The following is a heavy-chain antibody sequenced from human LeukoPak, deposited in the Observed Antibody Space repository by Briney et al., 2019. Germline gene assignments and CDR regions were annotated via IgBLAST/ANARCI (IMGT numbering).Heavy chain of an antibody. V-gene: IGHV4-39*01. J-gene: IGHJ5*02. CDR3: ARHFFSGLNRYYDSSGYLRREPKNWFDP. D-gene: IGHD3-22*01. CDR2: IYYSGST. Sequence: PSETLSLTCTVSGGSISSSSYYWGWIRQPPGKGLEWIGSIYYSGSTYYNPSLKSRVTISVDTSKNQFSLKLSSVTAADTAVYYCARHFFSGLNRYYDSSGYLRREPKNWFDPWGQGTLVTVSS. CDR1: GGSISSSSYY.